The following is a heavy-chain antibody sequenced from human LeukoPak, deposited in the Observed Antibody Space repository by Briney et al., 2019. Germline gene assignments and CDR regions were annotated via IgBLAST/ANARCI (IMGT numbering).Heavy chain of an antibody. Sequence: GGSLRLSCAASGFTFSSYGMHWVRQAPGKGLEWVAVISYDGSNKYYADSVKGRSTISRDNSKNTLHLQMNSLRAEDTAVYYCAKDGRNCSGGSCYPGNWFDPWGQGTLVTVSS. CDR3: AKDGRNCSGGSCYPGNWFDP. D-gene: IGHD2-15*01. V-gene: IGHV3-30*18. J-gene: IGHJ5*02. CDR1: GFTFSSYG. CDR2: ISYDGSNK.